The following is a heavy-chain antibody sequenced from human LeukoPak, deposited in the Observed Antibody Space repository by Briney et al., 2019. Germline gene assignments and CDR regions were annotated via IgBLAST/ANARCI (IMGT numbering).Heavy chain of an antibody. Sequence: PGGSLRLSCAASGFTFSDYYMTWIRQAPGKGLEWVSYISSSGDNVEYADSMKGRFSISRDNAKNSLYLQMHTLRVEDTAVYYCVRQDGTYWGQGTLVTVSS. J-gene: IGHJ4*02. CDR3: VRQDGTY. V-gene: IGHV3-11*01. CDR2: ISSSGDNV. D-gene: IGHD5-24*01. CDR1: GFTFSDYY.